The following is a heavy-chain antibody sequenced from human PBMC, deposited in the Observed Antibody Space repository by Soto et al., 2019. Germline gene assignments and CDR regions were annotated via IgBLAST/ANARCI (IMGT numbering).Heavy chain of an antibody. D-gene: IGHD6-6*01. CDR2: INPGDGNT. J-gene: IGHJ4*02. CDR1: GYTFASNA. Sequence: ASVKVSCKASGYTFASNALHWVRQAPGQRLEWLGWINPGDGNTKYSQKFQGRVTFTRDPSASTAYMDLSSLRSEDTAVYYCARGNAVYSCSVSDYWGQGTQVTVSS. CDR3: ARGNAVYSCSVSDY. V-gene: IGHV1-3*01.